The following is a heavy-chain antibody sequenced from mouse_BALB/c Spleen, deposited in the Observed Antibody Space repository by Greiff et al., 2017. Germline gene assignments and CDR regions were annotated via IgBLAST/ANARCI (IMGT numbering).Heavy chain of an antibody. J-gene: IGHJ3*01. D-gene: IGHD2-14*01. CDR3: AREDRYDGAWFAY. CDR1: GFSLTSYG. CDR2: IWAGGST. V-gene: IGHV2-9*02. Sequence: LQESGPGLVAPSQSLSITCTVSGFSLTSYGVHWVRQPPGKGLEWLGVIWAGGSTNYNSALMSRLSISKDNSKSQVFLKMNSLQTDDTAMYYCAREDRYDGAWFAYWGQGTLVTVSA.